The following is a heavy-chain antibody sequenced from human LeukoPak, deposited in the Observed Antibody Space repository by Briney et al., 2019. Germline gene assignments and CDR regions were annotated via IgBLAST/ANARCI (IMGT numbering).Heavy chain of an antibody. CDR1: GFTFSSYG. CDR3: ARASVAGTYFDY. J-gene: IGHJ4*02. V-gene: IGHV3-30*02. CDR2: IRYDGSNK. D-gene: IGHD6-19*01. Sequence: GGSLRLSCAASGFTFSSYGMQWVRQAPGKGLEWVAFIRYDGSNKYYADSVKGRFTISRDNAKNSLYLQMNSLRAEDTAVYYCARASVAGTYFDYWGQGTLVTVSS.